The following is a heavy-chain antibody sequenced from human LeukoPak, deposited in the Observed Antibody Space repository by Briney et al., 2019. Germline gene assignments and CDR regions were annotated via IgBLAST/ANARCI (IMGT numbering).Heavy chain of an antibody. D-gene: IGHD3-10*01. V-gene: IGHV1-46*01. J-gene: IGHJ6*03. CDR1: GYTFTSYY. Sequence: ASVKVSCKASGYTFTSYYMHWVRQAPEQGLEWMGIINPSGGSTSYAQKFQGRVTMTRDMSTRTVYMELSRLRSDDTAVYYCARNTMVRGVISPHYYYYMDVWGKGTTVTVSS. CDR3: ARNTMVRGVISPHYYYYMDV. CDR2: INPSGGST.